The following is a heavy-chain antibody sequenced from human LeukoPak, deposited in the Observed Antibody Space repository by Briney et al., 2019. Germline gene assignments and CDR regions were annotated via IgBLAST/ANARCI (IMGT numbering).Heavy chain of an antibody. CDR2: ISGSGGST. CDR1: GFTFTSYA. CDR3: AKEMGGSWNSFDY. V-gene: IGHV3-23*01. Sequence: GGSLRLSCAASGFTFTSYAMSWVRQAPGKGLEWVSGISGSGGSTYYADSVKGRFTISRDNSKNTLYLQMNSLRAEDTAVYYCAKEMGGSWNSFDYWGQGTLATVSS. J-gene: IGHJ4*02. D-gene: IGHD2-15*01.